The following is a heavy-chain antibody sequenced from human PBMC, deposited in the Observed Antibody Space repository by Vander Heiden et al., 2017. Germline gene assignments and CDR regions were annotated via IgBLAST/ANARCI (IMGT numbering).Heavy chain of an antibody. V-gene: IGHV3-7*01. D-gene: IGHD2-15*01. CDR1: GFPFSSYW. CDR2: IKQDGSEK. J-gene: IGHJ6*02. Sequence: EVQLVESGGGLVQPGGSLRLSCAASGFPFSSYWMRWVRQAPGKGLEWVANIKQDGSEKYYVDAVKGRFTISRDNAKNSLYLQMNSLRAEDTAVYYCARDGPPEWNCSGGSCYYYYYGMDVWGQGTTVTVSS. CDR3: ARDGPPEWNCSGGSCYYYYYGMDV.